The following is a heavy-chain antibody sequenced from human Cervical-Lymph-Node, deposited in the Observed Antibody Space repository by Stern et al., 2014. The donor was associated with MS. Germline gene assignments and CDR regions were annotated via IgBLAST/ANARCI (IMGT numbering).Heavy chain of an antibody. CDR2: IRSDGSST. CDR3: ARDTWSSYGLYYFDR. CDR1: GFTFSSYW. V-gene: IGHV3-74*01. D-gene: IGHD3-10*01. J-gene: IGHJ4*02. Sequence: EMQLVESGGGLVRPGGSLRLSCAASGFTFSSYWMHWVRQAPGKGLVWVSRIRSDGSSTNYADSVKGRFTISRDNAKNTLSLQMNSLRAEDTAVYYCARDTWSSYGLYYFDRWGQGTLVTVSS.